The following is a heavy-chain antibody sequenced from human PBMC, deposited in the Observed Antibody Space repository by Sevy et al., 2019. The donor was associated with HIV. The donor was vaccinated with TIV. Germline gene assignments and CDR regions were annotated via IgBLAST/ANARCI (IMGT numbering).Heavy chain of an antibody. CDR2: IYYSGST. J-gene: IGHJ5*02. Sequence: SDILSLTCTVSGGSISSYYWSWIRQPPGKGLEWIGYIYYSGSTNYNPSLKSRVTISVDTSKNQFSLKLSSVTAADTAVYYCAREVGATWFDPWGQGALVTVSS. V-gene: IGHV4-59*01. CDR1: GGSISSYY. CDR3: AREVGATWFDP. D-gene: IGHD1-26*01.